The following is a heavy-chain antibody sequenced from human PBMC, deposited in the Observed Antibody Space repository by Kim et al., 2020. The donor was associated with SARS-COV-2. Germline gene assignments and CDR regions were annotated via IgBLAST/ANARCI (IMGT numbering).Heavy chain of an antibody. D-gene: IGHD3-16*02. CDR2: ISAYNGNT. Sequence: ASVKVSCKASGYTFTSHGISWVRQAPGQGLEWMGWISAYNGNTNYAQKFQGRVTMTTDTTTSTAYMELRSLRSDDTAVYYCARDGIMITFGSVIGNNWGQGSLVTVSS. CDR3: ARDGIMITFGSVIGNN. J-gene: IGHJ1*01. V-gene: IGHV1-18*01. CDR1: GYTFTSHG.